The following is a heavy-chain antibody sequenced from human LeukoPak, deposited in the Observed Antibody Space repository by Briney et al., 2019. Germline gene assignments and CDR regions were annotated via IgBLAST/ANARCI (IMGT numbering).Heavy chain of an antibody. J-gene: IGHJ4*02. CDR3: ARGYSGYDFGRYFDS. D-gene: IGHD5-12*01. V-gene: IGHV3-20*04. CDR2: INWNGAST. CDR1: GFNFDDYG. Sequence: GGSLRLSCAASGFNFDDYGMSWVRQAPGKGLEWVSGINWNGASTSYADSVRGRFTISRDNAKNSLYLQMDSLRDEDTALYYCARGYSGYDFGRYFDSWGQGTLVTVSS.